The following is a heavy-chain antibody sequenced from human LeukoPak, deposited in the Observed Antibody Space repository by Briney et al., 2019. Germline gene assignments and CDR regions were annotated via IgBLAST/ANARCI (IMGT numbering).Heavy chain of an antibody. CDR1: GFTFSSYW. V-gene: IGHV3-74*01. D-gene: IGHD1-26*01. CDR2: INSDGSRT. Sequence: GGSLRLSCAASGFTFSSYWMSWVRQAPGKGLVWVSRINSDGSRTNYADSVKGRFTISRDNAKNTLYLQMNSLRAEDTAVYYCARALAQVGALDYWGQGTLVTVSS. J-gene: IGHJ4*02. CDR3: ARALAQVGALDY.